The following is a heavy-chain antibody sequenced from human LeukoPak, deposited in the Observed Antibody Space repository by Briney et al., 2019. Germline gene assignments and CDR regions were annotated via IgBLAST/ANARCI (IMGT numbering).Heavy chain of an antibody. CDR2: IIPIFGTA. J-gene: IGHJ4*02. Sequence: SVKVSCKASGGTFSSYAISWVRQAPGQGLEWMGGIIPIFGTANYAQKFQGRVTITADESTSTAYMELSSLRSEDTALYYCARIRIGGWYDFDYWGQGTLVTVSS. CDR3: ARIRIGGWYDFDY. V-gene: IGHV1-69*13. D-gene: IGHD6-19*01. CDR1: GGTFSSYA.